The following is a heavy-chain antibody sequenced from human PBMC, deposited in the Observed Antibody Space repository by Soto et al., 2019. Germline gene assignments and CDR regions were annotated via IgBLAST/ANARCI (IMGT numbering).Heavy chain of an antibody. J-gene: IGHJ4*02. D-gene: IGHD3-10*01. V-gene: IGHV4-4*02. CDR2: VYHSGRA. CDR3: AKTIGSGSYMPF. Sequence: QVQLQESGPGLVKPSGTLSLTCTVSGDSISDSNWWTWVRQPPGKGLEWIGEVYHSGRANYNPSLRSRVTMSADTLKIHFNLRLSSVTAADTAVYYCAKTIGSGSYMPFWGQGTLVAVSP. CDR1: GDSISDSNW.